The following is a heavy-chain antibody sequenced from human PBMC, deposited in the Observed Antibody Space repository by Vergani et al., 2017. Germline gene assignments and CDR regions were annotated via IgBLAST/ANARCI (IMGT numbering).Heavy chain of an antibody. V-gene: IGHV4-39*07. D-gene: IGHD4/OR15-4a*01. CDR2: IYYSGST. J-gene: IGHJ2*01. CDR3: VGRWGSPNSMLLSYWYFDL. Sequence: QLQLQESGPGLVKPSETLSLTCTVSGGSISSSSYYWGWIRQPPGKGLEWIGSIYYSGSTYYNPSLKSRVTISVDTSKNQCSLKLSSVTAADTAVYYCVGRWGSPNSMLLSYWYFDLWGRGTLVTVSS. CDR1: GGSISSSSYY.